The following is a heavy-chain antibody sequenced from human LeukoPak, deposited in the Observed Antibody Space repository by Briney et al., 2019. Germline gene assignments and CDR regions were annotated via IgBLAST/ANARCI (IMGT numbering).Heavy chain of an antibody. Sequence: GGSLRLSCTASGFTFSNYVLHWVRQPPEKGLEYVSAISANGGSTYYTSSVKGRFTISRDNSKSTLHLQLGRLRPEDMGVYYCARVSRAQGGTDVWGQGTTVTVSS. CDR3: ARVSRAQGGTDV. CDR2: ISANGGST. CDR1: GFTFSNYV. J-gene: IGHJ6*02. V-gene: IGHV3-64*01.